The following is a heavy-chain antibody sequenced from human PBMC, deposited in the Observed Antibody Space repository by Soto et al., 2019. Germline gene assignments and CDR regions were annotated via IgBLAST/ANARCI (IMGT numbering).Heavy chain of an antibody. Sequence: QVQLQESGPGLVKPSGTLSLTCAVSGGSISSSNWWSWVRQPPGKGLEWIGEIYHSGSTNYNPFLKIRVTISVDKSKNQCSQKLSSVAAADTAVYYCARVAVAGTRYDYWGQGTLVTVSS. CDR2: IYHSGST. CDR3: ARVAVAGTRYDY. CDR1: GGSISSSNW. V-gene: IGHV4-4*02. J-gene: IGHJ4*02. D-gene: IGHD6-19*01.